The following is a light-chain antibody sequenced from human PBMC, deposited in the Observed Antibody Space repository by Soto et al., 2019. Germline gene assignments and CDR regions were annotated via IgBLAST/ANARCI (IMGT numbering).Light chain of an antibody. Sequence: DIQMTQSPSTLSASVGDIVTITCRASQSISSWLAWYQQKPGKAPKLLIYKASSLESGVPSRFSGSGSGTEFTLTISSLQPDDFATYYCQQYDLYPWTFGQGTKVEI. CDR1: QSISSW. V-gene: IGKV1-5*03. CDR2: KAS. CDR3: QQYDLYPWT. J-gene: IGKJ1*01.